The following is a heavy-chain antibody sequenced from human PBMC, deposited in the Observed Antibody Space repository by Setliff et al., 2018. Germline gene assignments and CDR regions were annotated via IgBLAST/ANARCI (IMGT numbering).Heavy chain of an antibody. CDR2: IYYSGST. CDR3: ARRETYYNFWSGYYAY. CDR1: GGSISSHY. Sequence: SETLSLTCTVSGGSISSHYWSWIRQPPGKGLEWIGYIYYSGSTNYNPSLKSRVTIPVDTSKNQFSLKLSSVTAADTAVYYCARRETYYNFWSGYYAYWGQGTLVTVSS. J-gene: IGHJ4*02. D-gene: IGHD3-3*01. V-gene: IGHV4-59*11.